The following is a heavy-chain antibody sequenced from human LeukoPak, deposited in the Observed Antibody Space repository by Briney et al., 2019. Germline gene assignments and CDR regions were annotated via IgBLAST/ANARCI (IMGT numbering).Heavy chain of an antibody. Sequence: KSGESLKISCQCSGYSFSTHWIGWVRQMPGKGLEWMGIIYPGDSDTRYSPSFQGQVAISADKSISTAYLQWSSLKASDTAMYYCARSYGSGSYSEYWGQGTLVTVSS. CDR1: GYSFSTHW. V-gene: IGHV5-51*01. CDR3: ARSYGSGSYSEY. CDR2: IYPGDSDT. D-gene: IGHD3-10*01. J-gene: IGHJ4*02.